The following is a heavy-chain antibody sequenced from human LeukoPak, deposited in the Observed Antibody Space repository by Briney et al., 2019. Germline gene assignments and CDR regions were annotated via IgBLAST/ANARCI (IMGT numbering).Heavy chain of an antibody. CDR2: IYYSGSS. Sequence: SETLSLTCTVSGGSISSSSNYWSWIRQPPGKGLEWIGYIYYSGSSNYNPSLKSRVTISVDTSKNQFSLKVSSVTAADTAVYYCARNARYNWFDPWGQGTLVTVSS. CDR1: GGSISSSSNY. CDR3: ARNARYNWFDP. J-gene: IGHJ5*02. V-gene: IGHV4-61*01.